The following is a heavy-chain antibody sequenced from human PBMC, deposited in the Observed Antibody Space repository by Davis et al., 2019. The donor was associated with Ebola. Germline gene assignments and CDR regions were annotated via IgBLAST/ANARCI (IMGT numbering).Heavy chain of an antibody. CDR3: ARAPGYSYGDY. CDR1: GFTVSSNY. V-gene: IGHV3-66*03. Sequence: GGSLRLSCAASGFTVSSNYMSWVRQAPGKGLEWVSVIYSCGSTYYADSVKGRFTISRDNSKNTLYLQMNSLRAEDTAVYYCARAPGYSYGDYWGQGTLVTVSS. CDR2: IYSCGST. J-gene: IGHJ4*02. D-gene: IGHD5-18*01.